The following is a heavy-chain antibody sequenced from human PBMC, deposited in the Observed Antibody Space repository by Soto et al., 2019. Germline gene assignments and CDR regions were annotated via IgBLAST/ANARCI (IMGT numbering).Heavy chain of an antibody. Sequence: ASVKVSCKASGYTFTGYYMHWVRQAPGQGLEWMGWINPNSGGTNYAQKFQGRVTMTRDTSISTAYMELSRLRSEDTAVYYCARARSVVAATLSVPPATLFVTYWGQGTMVTVYS. CDR3: ARARSVVAATLSVPPATLFVTY. J-gene: IGHJ4*02. V-gene: IGHV1-2*02. D-gene: IGHD2-15*01. CDR2: INPNSGGT. CDR1: GYTFTGYY.